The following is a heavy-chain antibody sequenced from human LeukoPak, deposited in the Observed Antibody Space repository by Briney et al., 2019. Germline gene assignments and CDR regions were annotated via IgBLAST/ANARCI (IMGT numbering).Heavy chain of an antibody. Sequence: GGSLRLSCAASGFTFSSFWMSWVRQAPGKGLEWVANIKKDGSEKYYVDSVKGRFTMSRDNAKNSLYLQMNSLRAEDAAVYYCARVGAGYCTNGVCYYFDYWGQGTLVTVSS. V-gene: IGHV3-7*01. CDR3: ARVGAGYCTNGVCYYFDY. D-gene: IGHD2-8*01. CDR2: IKKDGSEK. CDR1: GFTFSSFW. J-gene: IGHJ4*02.